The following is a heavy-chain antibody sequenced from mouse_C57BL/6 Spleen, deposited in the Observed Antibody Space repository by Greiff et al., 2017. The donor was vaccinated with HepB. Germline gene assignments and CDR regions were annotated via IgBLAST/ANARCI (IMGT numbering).Heavy chain of an antibody. V-gene: IGHV1-82*01. CDR1: GYAFSSSW. D-gene: IGHD2-5*01. CDR2: IYPGDGDT. J-gene: IGHJ3*01. CDR3: ARSGYSNYPAWFAY. Sequence: VKLMESGPELVKPGASVKISCKASGYAFSSSWMNWVKQRPGKGLEWIGRIYPGDGDTNYNGKFKGKATLTADKSSSTAYMQLSSLTSEDSAVYFCARSGYSNYPAWFAYWGQGTLVTVSA.